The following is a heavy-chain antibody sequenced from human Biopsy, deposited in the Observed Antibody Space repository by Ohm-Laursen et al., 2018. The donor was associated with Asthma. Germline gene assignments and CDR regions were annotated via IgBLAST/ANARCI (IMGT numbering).Heavy chain of an antibody. CDR1: GGSLSSGPHY. J-gene: IGHJ5*01. Sequence: TLSLTCTVSGGSLSSGPHYWSWVRQHPGKGLEWIGYINYSGSTFSSPSLESRVTVSVDTSKNQFSLKLSSVTAADTAVYYCARDLSGYCTSSACYGFDSWGQGTLVTVSS. V-gene: IGHV4-31*03. CDR3: ARDLSGYCTSSACYGFDS. CDR2: INYSGST. D-gene: IGHD2-8*01.